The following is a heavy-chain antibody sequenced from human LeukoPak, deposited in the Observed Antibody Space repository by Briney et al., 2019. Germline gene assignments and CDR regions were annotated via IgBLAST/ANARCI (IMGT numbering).Heavy chain of an antibody. CDR3: ANPELIAAAGTVY. V-gene: IGHV3-30*18. J-gene: IGHJ4*02. Sequence: GGSLRLSCAVSGFTFSNYDMHWVRQAPGKGLEGITFISNDTNNKYYVDSVKGRFTISRDNSKNTLYLQMNSLRTDDTAIYYCANPELIAAAGTVYWGQGTLVTVSS. CDR1: GFTFSNYD. CDR2: ISNDTNNK. D-gene: IGHD6-13*01.